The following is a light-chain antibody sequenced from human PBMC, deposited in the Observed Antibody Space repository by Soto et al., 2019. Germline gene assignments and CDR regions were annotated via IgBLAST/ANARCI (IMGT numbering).Light chain of an antibody. J-gene: IGKJ4*01. CDR3: QQTTTFPLT. CDR2: RAS. Sequence: DIPMTQSPSSVSASVGDRVTITCRASQGITSWLAWYQQKPGKAPKLLIYRASNLQSAVPSRFSGSGSGTDFTLTISGLQPADFATYYCQQTTTFPLTFGGGTKVEIK. CDR1: QGITSW. V-gene: IGKV1-12*01.